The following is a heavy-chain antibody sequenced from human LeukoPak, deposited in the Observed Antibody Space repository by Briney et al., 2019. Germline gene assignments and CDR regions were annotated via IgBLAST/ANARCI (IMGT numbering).Heavy chain of an antibody. CDR2: IYHSGST. J-gene: IGHJ4*02. V-gene: IGHV4-39*07. CDR3: ARAVPFDY. CDR1: GGSISSSGYY. Sequence: PSETLSLTCTVSGGSISSSGYYWGWIRQPPGKGLEWIGSIYHSGSTYYNPSLKSRVTISVDTSKNQFSLKLSSVTAADTAVYYCARAVPFDYWGQGTLVTVSS.